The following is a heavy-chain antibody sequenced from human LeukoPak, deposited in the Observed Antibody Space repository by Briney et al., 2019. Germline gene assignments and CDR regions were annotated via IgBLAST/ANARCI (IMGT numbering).Heavy chain of an antibody. Sequence: GGSLRLSCAASGFTFSSYWMHWVRQGPGKGLVWVSRITGDGTDINYADSVKGRFTISRDNAKNTLYLQMNSLRAEDTAVYYCARNPSGSYSDIWGQGTMVTVFS. CDR1: GFTFSSYW. D-gene: IGHD1-26*01. V-gene: IGHV3-74*01. J-gene: IGHJ3*02. CDR3: ARNPSGSYSDI. CDR2: ITGDGTDI.